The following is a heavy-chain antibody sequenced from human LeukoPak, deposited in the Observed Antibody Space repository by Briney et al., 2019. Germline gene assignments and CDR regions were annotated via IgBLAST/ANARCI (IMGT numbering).Heavy chain of an antibody. CDR1: GFTFSSHV. Sequence: GGSLRLSCAASGFTFSSHVMSWVRQAPGKGLEWVSGISDSGDSTSYADSVKGRLTISRDNSKSTLYLQMNSLRAEDTAVYYCAKKWGVGTTTLDYFDYWGQGTLVTVSS. CDR3: AKKWGVGTTTLDYFDY. CDR2: ISDSGDST. J-gene: IGHJ4*02. V-gene: IGHV3-23*01. D-gene: IGHD1-26*01.